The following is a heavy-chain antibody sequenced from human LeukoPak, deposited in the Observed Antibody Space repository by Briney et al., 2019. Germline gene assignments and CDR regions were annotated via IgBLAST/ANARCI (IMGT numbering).Heavy chain of an antibody. J-gene: IGHJ4*02. D-gene: IGHD3-22*01. Sequence: GGSLRLSCAASGFTFSSYAMSWVRQAPGKGLEWVSAISGSGGSTYYADSVKGRFTISRDNSKNTLYLQMNSLRAEDTAVYYCAKSANYYDSSGYRRYYFDYWGQGTLVTVSS. CDR2: ISGSGGST. V-gene: IGHV3-23*01. CDR1: GFTFSSYA. CDR3: AKSANYYDSSGYRRYYFDY.